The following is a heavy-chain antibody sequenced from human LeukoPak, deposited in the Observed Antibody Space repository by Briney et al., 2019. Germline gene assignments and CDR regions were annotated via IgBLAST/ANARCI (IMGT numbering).Heavy chain of an antibody. J-gene: IGHJ4*02. CDR3: ARGRGGAIPLPR. CDR1: GFSFSTYN. V-gene: IGHV3-48*01. CDR2: ITSDSGTI. Sequence: GGSLRLSCAASGFSFSTYNMNWVRQAPGKGLEWVSYITSDSGTIYYADSVKGRFTISRDNAKNSLYLQMNSLGGEDTAVYYWARGRGGAIPLPRGGEGTLATVSS. D-gene: IGHD3-16*01.